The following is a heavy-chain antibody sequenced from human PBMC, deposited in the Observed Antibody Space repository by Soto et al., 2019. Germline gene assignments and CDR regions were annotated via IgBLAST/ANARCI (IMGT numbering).Heavy chain of an antibody. Sequence: QVQLVQSGAEVKKPGSSVKVSCKASGGTFSSYTISWVRQAPGQGLEWMGRIIPILGIANYAQKFQGRVTITADKSTSTAYMELSSLRSEDTAVYYCARDGDSGYDYHAFDIWGQGTMVTVSS. J-gene: IGHJ3*02. CDR2: IIPILGIA. D-gene: IGHD5-12*01. CDR1: GGTFSSYT. V-gene: IGHV1-69*08. CDR3: ARDGDSGYDYHAFDI.